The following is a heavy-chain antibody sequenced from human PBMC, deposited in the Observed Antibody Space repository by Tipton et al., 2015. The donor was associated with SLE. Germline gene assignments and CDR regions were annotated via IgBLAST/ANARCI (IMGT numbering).Heavy chain of an antibody. Sequence: SLRLSCAVSGFTVSSNYMSWVRQAPGKGLEWVSVIYSGGSTYYADSVKGRFTISRDNSKNTLYLQMNSLRAEDTAVYYCTREDAAAAVDIWGQGTMVTVSS. CDR1: GFTVSSNY. V-gene: IGHV3-53*05. CDR2: IYSGGST. CDR3: TREDAAAAVDI. J-gene: IGHJ3*02. D-gene: IGHD6-13*01.